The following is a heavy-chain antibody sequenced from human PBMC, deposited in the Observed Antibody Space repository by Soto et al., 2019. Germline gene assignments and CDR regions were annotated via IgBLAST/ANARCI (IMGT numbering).Heavy chain of an antibody. J-gene: IGHJ4*02. CDR1: GYTFTNYA. Sequence: QVQLVQSGAEVKKPGASVKVSCKASGYTFTNYAIGWVRQAPGQGLEWMGWISGHNGITNYAQKLQGRVTMTTDTSTSTTHMEVRSLRSDDTAVYYCARVRSRTFDYWGQGTLVTVSS. CDR2: ISGHNGIT. CDR3: ARVRSRTFDY. V-gene: IGHV1-18*01.